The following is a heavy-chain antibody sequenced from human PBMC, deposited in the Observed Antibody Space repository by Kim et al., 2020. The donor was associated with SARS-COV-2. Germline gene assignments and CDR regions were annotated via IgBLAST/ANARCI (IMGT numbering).Heavy chain of an antibody. V-gene: IGHV1-18*01. CDR3: ARAPPYYYDSSGYYWNY. CDR2: ISAYNGNT. D-gene: IGHD3-22*01. J-gene: IGHJ4*02. CDR1: GYTFTSYG. Sequence: ASVKVSCKASGYTFTSYGISWVRQAPGQGLEWMGWISAYNGNTNYAQKLQGRVTMTTDTSTSTAYMELRSLRSDDTAVYYCARAPPYYYDSSGYYWNYWGQGTLVTVSS.